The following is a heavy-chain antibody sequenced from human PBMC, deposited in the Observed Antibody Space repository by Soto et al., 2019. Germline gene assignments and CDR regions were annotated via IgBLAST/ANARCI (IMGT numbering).Heavy chain of an antibody. D-gene: IGHD4-17*01. CDR3: ASGRRRDDYGDVPL. V-gene: IGHV3-30-3*01. CDR2: ISYDGSNK. CDR1: GFTFSSYA. Sequence: QVQLVESGGGVVQPGRSLRLSCAASGFTFSSYAMHWVRQAPGKGLEWVAVISYDGSNKYYADSVKGRFTISRDNSKNTLYLQMNSLRAEDTAVYYCASGRRRDDYGDVPLWGQGTPVTVSS. J-gene: IGHJ4*02.